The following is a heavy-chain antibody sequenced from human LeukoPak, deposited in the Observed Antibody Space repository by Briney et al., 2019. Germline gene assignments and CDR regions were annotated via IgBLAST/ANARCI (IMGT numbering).Heavy chain of an antibody. CDR1: GFTFSSYG. V-gene: IGHV3-23*01. J-gene: IGHJ5*02. D-gene: IGHD6-13*01. Sequence: GGSLRLSCAAPGFTFSSYGMTWVRQAPGKGLEWVSAISGSGGSTYYADSVKGRFTISRDNSKNTLYLQMNSLRAEDTAVYYCAHPTEYSSSWYGNWFDPWGQGTLVTVSS. CDR2: ISGSGGST. CDR3: AHPTEYSSSWYGNWFDP.